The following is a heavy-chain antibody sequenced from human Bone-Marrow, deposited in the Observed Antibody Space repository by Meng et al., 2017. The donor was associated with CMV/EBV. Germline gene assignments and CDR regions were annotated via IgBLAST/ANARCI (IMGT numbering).Heavy chain of an antibody. Sequence: SVMVSCKASGGSFSISWVRQAPGQGLEWMGGIRPILTRTDYAQKFQGRVTINADKITSTVYLELSNLRSEDTAVYYCVKWIFGMAIGNFAMDVWRQGTTVTVSS. CDR2: IRPILTRT. CDR1: GGSFS. V-gene: IGHV1-69*10. J-gene: IGHJ6*02. CDR3: VKWIFGMAIGNFAMDV. D-gene: IGHD3-3*01.